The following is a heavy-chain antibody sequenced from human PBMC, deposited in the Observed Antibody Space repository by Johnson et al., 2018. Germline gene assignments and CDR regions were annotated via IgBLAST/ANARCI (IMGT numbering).Heavy chain of an antibody. CDR3: AKDGRRVRYVGLAFIFRD. CDR2: ISYDGSNK. Sequence: QVQLVESGGGVVQPGRSLRLSCAASGFTFSSYGMHWVRQAPGKGLAWVAVISYDGSNKYYADSVKGRFTISRDNSKNTLYLQMNSLRGEDTAVYYCAKDGRRVRYVGLAFIFRDWGQGTLGTVPS. V-gene: IGHV3-30*18. CDR1: GFTFSSYG. J-gene: IGHJ1*01. D-gene: IGHD3/OR15-3a*01.